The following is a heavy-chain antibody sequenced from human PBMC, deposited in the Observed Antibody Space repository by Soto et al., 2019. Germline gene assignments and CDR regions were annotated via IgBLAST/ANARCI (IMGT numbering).Heavy chain of an antibody. J-gene: IGHJ3*02. D-gene: IGHD3-3*01. V-gene: IGHV3-48*03. CDR1: GFTFSSYE. CDR2: ISSSGSTI. Sequence: PVGSLRLSCAASGFTFSSYEMNWVRQAPGKGLEWVSYISSSGSTIYYADSVKGRFTISRDNAKNSLYLQMNSLRAEDTAVYYCASSYYDFWSGIADAFDIWGQGTMVTVSS. CDR3: ASSYYDFWSGIADAFDI.